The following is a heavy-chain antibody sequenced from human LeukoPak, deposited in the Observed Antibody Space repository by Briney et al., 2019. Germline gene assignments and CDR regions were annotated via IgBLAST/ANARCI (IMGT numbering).Heavy chain of an antibody. D-gene: IGHD6-25*01. J-gene: IGHJ4*02. V-gene: IGHV3-48*01. Sequence: GGSLRLSCAASGFTFSSFSMNWVRQAPGKGLEWVLYISSSGSTLYYADSVKGRITISRDNAKNSLYLQMNSLRAGDTAIYYCARVRYSSGWYCDYWGQGTLVTVSS. CDR1: GFTFSSFS. CDR3: ARVRYSSGWYCDY. CDR2: ISSSGSTL.